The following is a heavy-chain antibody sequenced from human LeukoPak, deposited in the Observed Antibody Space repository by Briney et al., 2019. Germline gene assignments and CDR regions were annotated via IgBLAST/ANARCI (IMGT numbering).Heavy chain of an antibody. CDR1: GGSISSSYYY. J-gene: IGHJ5*02. V-gene: IGHV4-61*01. Sequence: SETLSLTCTVSGGSISSSYYYWSWIRQPPGKGLEWIGYIYYSGSTNYNPSLKSRVTISVDTSKNQFSLKLSSVTAADTAVYYCAWYSSSWFDPWGQGTLVTVSS. D-gene: IGHD6-13*01. CDR2: IYYSGST. CDR3: AWYSSSWFDP.